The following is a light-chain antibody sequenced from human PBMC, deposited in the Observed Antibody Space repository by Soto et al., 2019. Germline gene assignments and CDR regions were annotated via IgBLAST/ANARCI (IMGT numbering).Light chain of an antibody. CDR1: QGIRNY. CDR2: AAS. CDR3: QKYNSAPFT. Sequence: DIQMTQSPSSLSASVGDRVTITCRASQGIRNYLAWFQQKPGKVPEFLIYAASTLQSGVPSRFSGSGSGTDFTLNISSLQHEDVATYYWQKYNSAPFTFGPGTKVDIK. J-gene: IGKJ3*01. V-gene: IGKV1-27*01.